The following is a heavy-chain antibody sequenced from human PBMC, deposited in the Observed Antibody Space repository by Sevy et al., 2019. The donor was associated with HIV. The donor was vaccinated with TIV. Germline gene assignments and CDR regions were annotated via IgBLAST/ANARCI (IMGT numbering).Heavy chain of an antibody. D-gene: IGHD3-10*01. CDR1: GFSFSNYA. Sequence: GGSLRLPCAASGFSFSNYAMSWVRQAPGKGLEWVSSIIGSGSGTYHADSVKGRFTISGDNSKNTVYLQMNSLRADDTAVYYCAKGMNYYGSGRLTFDYWGQGTLVTVSS. V-gene: IGHV3-23*01. CDR3: AKGMNYYGSGRLTFDY. CDR2: IIGSGSGT. J-gene: IGHJ4*02.